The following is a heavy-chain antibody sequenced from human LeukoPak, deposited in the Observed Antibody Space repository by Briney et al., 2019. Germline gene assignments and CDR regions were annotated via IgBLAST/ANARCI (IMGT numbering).Heavy chain of an antibody. V-gene: IGHV4-38-2*02. J-gene: IGHJ4*02. Sequence: SETLSLTCTVSGYSISSGYYWGWIRQPPGKGLEWIGNIYYNGITYYNPSLKSRVTISLDTSKNQFSLKLSSVTAADTAVYYCARGSGYYGEDFEYWGQGTLVTVSS. D-gene: IGHD3-22*01. CDR3: ARGSGYYGEDFEY. CDR2: IYYNGIT. CDR1: GYSISSGYY.